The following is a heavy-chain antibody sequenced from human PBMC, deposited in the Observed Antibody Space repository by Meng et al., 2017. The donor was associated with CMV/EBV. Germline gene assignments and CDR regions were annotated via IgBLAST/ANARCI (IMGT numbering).Heavy chain of an antibody. CDR1: GGSISSSSYY. Sequence: SETLSLTCTVSGGSISSSSYYWGWIRQPPRKGLEWIGSINYSGRTHYNPSLKSRVTISVDTSKNQVSLKLSSVTAADTAVYYCARSYEFWSGYYFDYWGQGTLVTVSS. V-gene: IGHV4-39*01. CDR2: INYSGRT. D-gene: IGHD3-3*01. J-gene: IGHJ4*02. CDR3: ARSYEFWSGYYFDY.